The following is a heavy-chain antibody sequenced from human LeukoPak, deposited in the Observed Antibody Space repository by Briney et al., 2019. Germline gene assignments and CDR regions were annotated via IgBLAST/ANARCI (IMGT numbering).Heavy chain of an antibody. J-gene: IGHJ2*01. CDR1: GGTFSSYA. Sequence: GASVKVSCKASGGTFSSYAISWVRQAPGQGLEWMGGIIPIFGTANYAQKFQGRVTTTADESTSTAYMELSSLRSEDTAVYYCARQTGAYWYFDLWGRGTLVTVSS. V-gene: IGHV1-69*13. CDR3: ARQTGAYWYFDL. CDR2: IIPIFGTA. D-gene: IGHD1-1*01.